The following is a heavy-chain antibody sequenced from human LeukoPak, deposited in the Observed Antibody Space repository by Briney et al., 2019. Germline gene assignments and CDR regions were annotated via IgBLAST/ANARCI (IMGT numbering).Heavy chain of an antibody. D-gene: IGHD3/OR15-3a*01. CDR3: TRGMVSFGRIHRNWFDP. J-gene: IGHJ5*02. V-gene: IGHV4-61*01. CDR1: GGSISSGSYY. Sequence: PSETLSLTCTVSGGSISSGSYYWSWIRQPPGKGLEWIGYIYYSGSTNYNPSLKSRVTISVDTSKNQFSLKLSSVTAADTAVYYCTRGMVSFGRIHRNWFDPWGQGTLVTVSS. CDR2: IYYSGST.